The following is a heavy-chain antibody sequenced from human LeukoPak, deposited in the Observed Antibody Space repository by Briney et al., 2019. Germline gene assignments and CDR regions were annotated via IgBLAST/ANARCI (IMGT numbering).Heavy chain of an antibody. J-gene: IGHJ6*03. CDR1: GFTFSTFP. Sequence: GRSLRLSCAASGFTFSTFPMHWVRQASGKGLQWLAVVSQDGAHTYSADSVKGRFTISRDNSKNTLFLQMNRLTTEDTAVYYCARGAGTTVYYIDVWGNGTTVTVSS. CDR3: ARGAGTTVYYIDV. CDR2: VSQDGAHT. V-gene: IGHV3-30*01. D-gene: IGHD1-7*01.